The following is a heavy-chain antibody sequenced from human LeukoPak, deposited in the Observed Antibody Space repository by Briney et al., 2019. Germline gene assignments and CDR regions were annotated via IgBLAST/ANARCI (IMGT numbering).Heavy chain of an antibody. J-gene: IGHJ5*02. CDR1: GFTFSRYW. V-gene: IGHV3-74*01. Sequence: GGSLRLSCAASGFTFSRYWMHWVRQAPGKGPVWVSRINDDGSDTTYADSVKGRFTISRDDAKNMLFLQMNSLRAEDTAVYYCVRGGPSTWSWGQGTLVTVSS. CDR2: INDDGSDT. CDR3: VRGGPSTWS. D-gene: IGHD2-15*01.